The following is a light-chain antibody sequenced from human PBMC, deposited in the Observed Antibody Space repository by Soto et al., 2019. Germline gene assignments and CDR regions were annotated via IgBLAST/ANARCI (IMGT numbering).Light chain of an antibody. CDR3: CSYAGSYTGV. CDR1: SIDVGGYNY. Sequence: QSVLTQPRSVSGSPGQSVTISCTGTSIDVGGYNYVSWYQQHPGKAPKLMIYDVSKRPSGVPDRFSGSKSGNTASLTISGLQAEDEADYYCCSYAGSYTGVFGTGTSHRP. CDR2: DVS. J-gene: IGLJ1*01. V-gene: IGLV2-11*01.